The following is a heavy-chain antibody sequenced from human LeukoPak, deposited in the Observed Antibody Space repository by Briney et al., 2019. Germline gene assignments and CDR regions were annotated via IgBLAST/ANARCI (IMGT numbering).Heavy chain of an antibody. CDR1: GFTFSDYA. V-gene: IGHV3-23*01. CDR3: ATYRQVLLPFES. D-gene: IGHD2-8*02. Sequence: GGSLRLSCAASGFTFSDYAMAWVRQAPGKGLQWVSSTSGSGIGTYYADSVKARFTISRDNSKSTLYLQMNSLRAEDTAIYYCATYRQVLLPFESWGQGTLVTVSS. CDR2: TSGSGIGT. J-gene: IGHJ4*02.